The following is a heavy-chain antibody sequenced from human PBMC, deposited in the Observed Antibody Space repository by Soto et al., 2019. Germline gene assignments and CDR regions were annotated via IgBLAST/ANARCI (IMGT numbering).Heavy chain of an antibody. CDR2: IYYSGST. J-gene: IGHJ6*02. CDR3: ARGTPDDFWSGYFASGRAYYYGMDV. Sequence: SETLSLTCTVSGDSISSGGYYWSWIRQHPGKGLEWIGYIYYSGSTNYNPSLKSRVTISVDTSKNQFSLKLSSVTAADTAVYYCARGTPDDFWSGYFASGRAYYYGMDVWGQGTTVTVSS. CDR1: GDSISSGGYY. D-gene: IGHD3-3*01. V-gene: IGHV4-61*08.